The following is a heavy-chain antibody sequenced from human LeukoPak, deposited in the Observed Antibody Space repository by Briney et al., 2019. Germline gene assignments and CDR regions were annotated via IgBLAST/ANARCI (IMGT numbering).Heavy chain of an antibody. Sequence: PGGSLRLSCAASGFTFSTNAMHWVRQAPGKGLEWVAIISYDGRTKNYADSVKGRFTISRDNSKNTLYPQMNSLRAEDTAVYYCASDGNYDTPRYWGQGTLVTVSS. CDR2: ISYDGRTK. J-gene: IGHJ4*02. D-gene: IGHD3-9*01. CDR3: ASDGNYDTPRY. CDR1: GFTFSTNA. V-gene: IGHV3-30*04.